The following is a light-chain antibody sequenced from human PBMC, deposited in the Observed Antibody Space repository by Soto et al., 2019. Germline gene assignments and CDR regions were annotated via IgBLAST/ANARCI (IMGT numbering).Light chain of an antibody. J-gene: IGKJ1*01. CDR2: GAS. CDR1: QSFNSIY. V-gene: IGKV3-20*01. CDR3: HQYDSWT. Sequence: SALTQSPGRLSVSPGERAILSYRASQSFNSIYLAWYQQKPGQATRLLICGASSRATGIADMFSGSGSGTDFTLTISRLEPKDFAVYYCHQYDSWTFGQGTKVDIK.